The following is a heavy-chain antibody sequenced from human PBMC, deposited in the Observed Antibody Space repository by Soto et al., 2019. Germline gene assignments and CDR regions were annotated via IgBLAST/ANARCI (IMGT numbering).Heavy chain of an antibody. CDR1: GFTFSSYW. J-gene: IGHJ6*02. CDR3: AREGSSSTGYYYYYYGMDV. CDR2: INSDGSST. Sequence: PGGSLRLSCAASGFTFSSYWMHWVRRAPGKGLVWVSRINSDGSSTSYADSVKGRFTISRDNAKNTLYLQMNSLRAEDTAVYYCAREGSSSTGYYYYYYGMDVWGQGTTVTVSS. V-gene: IGHV3-74*01. D-gene: IGHD2-2*01.